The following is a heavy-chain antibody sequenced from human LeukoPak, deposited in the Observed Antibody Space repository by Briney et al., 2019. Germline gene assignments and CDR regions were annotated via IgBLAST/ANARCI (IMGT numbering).Heavy chain of an antibody. Sequence: GGSLRLSCAASGFTLDDYTTHWVRQAPAKGLEWVSLISWDGGSTYYADSGKGRFTVSRDNSKNCLYLQMNSLRTEDTALYYCAKGKAGTPEYFQHWGQGTLVTVSS. CDR1: GFTLDDYT. CDR2: ISWDGGST. J-gene: IGHJ1*01. D-gene: IGHD6-19*01. CDR3: AKGKAGTPEYFQH. V-gene: IGHV3-43*01.